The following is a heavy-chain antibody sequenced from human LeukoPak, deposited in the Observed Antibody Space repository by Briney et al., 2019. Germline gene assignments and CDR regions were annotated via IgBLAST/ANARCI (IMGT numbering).Heavy chain of an antibody. V-gene: IGHV4-34*01. Sequence: SETLSLTCAVYGGSFSGYYWSWIRQPPGKGLEWIGEINHSGSTNYNPSPKSRVTISVDTSKNQFSLKLSSVTAADTAVYYCARAYPNYDFWSGYYFWFDPWGQGTLVTVSS. CDR1: GGSFSGYY. J-gene: IGHJ5*02. D-gene: IGHD3-3*01. CDR3: ARAYPNYDFWSGYYFWFDP. CDR2: INHSGST.